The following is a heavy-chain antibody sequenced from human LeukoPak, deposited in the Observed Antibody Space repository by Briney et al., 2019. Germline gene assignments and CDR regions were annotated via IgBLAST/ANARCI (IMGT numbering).Heavy chain of an antibody. V-gene: IGHV4-38-2*01. CDR1: GYSISSGYY. J-gene: IGHJ5*02. D-gene: IGHD2-8*01. CDR3: ARVGNVYDWFDP. CDR2: MYHSGST. Sequence: SETLSLTCAVSGYSISSGYYWGWIRQPPGKGLEWIGSMYHSGSTYYNPSLKSRVTISVDTSKNQFSLKLSSVTAADTAVYYCARVGNVYDWFDPWGQGTLVTVSS.